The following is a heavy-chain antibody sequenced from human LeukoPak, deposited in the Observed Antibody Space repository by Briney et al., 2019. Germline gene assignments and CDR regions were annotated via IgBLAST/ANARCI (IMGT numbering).Heavy chain of an antibody. Sequence: GGSLRLSCAASGFTFSSYNMNWVRQAPGKGLEWVSYISSSSSNIYYGDSVKGRFTISRDNGKNSLYLQINSLRDEDTAVYHCAREGRDGGTDYWGQGTLVTVSS. J-gene: IGHJ4*02. CDR2: ISSSSSNI. CDR3: AREGRDGGTDY. CDR1: GFTFSSYN. V-gene: IGHV3-48*02. D-gene: IGHD1/OR15-1a*01.